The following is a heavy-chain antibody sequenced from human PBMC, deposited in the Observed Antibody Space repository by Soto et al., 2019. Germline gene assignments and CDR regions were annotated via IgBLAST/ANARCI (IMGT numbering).Heavy chain of an antibody. Sequence: ASVKVSCKASGGTFSSYTISWVRQAPGQGLEWMGRIIPILGIANYAQKFQGRVTITADKSTSTAYMELSSLRSEDTAVYYCAASYYYDSKLGSDYWGQGTLVTVPQ. D-gene: IGHD3-22*01. CDR3: AASYYYDSKLGSDY. CDR2: IIPILGIA. J-gene: IGHJ4*02. V-gene: IGHV1-69*02. CDR1: GGTFSSYT.